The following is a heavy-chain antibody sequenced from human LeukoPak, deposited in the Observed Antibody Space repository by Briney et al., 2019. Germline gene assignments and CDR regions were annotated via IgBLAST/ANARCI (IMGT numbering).Heavy chain of an antibody. J-gene: IGHJ3*02. CDR2: ISGSGGST. Sequence: GASLRLSCAASGFTFSSYAMSWVRQAPGKGLEWVSAISGSGGSTYYADSVKGRFTISRDNSKNTLYLQMNSLRAENTALYYCAKNLGGDDYDFGGVYYPGGAFDIWGKGTMVTVPS. V-gene: IGHV3-23*01. CDR3: AKNLGGDDYDFGGVYYPGGAFDI. CDR1: GFTFSSYA. D-gene: IGHD3-3*01.